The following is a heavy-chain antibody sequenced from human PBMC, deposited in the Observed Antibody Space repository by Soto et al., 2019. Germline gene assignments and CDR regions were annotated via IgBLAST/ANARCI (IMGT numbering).Heavy chain of an antibody. Sequence: QVQLVQSGAEVTKPGSSVKVSCKASGGTFSRYSITWVRQAPGHGLEWIGRIIPIFGIASYAQKFQGRVTITADEDTSTAYMELSSLRSDDTAVYYWAIEDRDRETGLVPAAIDGMDFWGQGTTVTVSS. V-gene: IGHV1-69*08. D-gene: IGHD2-2*01. CDR3: AIEDRDRETGLVPAAIDGMDF. J-gene: IGHJ6*02. CDR2: IIPIFGIA. CDR1: GGTFSRYS.